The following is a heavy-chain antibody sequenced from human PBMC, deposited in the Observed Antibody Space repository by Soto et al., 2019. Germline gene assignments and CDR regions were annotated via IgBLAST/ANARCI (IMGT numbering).Heavy chain of an antibody. V-gene: IGHV5-51*01. CDR1: GSSFTSYW. CDR2: IYPGDSDT. CDR3: ARSGLGGYKNYYMDV. Sequence: GESLKISCKVSGSSFTSYWIGWVRQTPEKGLEWMGIIYPGDSDTIYSPSFQGQVTISADKSISTAYLQWSSLKASDTAMYYCARSGLGGYKNYYMDVWGKGTTVTVSS. J-gene: IGHJ6*03. D-gene: IGHD5-18*01.